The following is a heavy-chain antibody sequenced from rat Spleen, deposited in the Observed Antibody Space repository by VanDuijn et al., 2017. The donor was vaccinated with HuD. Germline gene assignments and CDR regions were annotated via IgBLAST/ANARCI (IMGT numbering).Heavy chain of an antibody. CDR1: GLSFSNYD. V-gene: IGHV5-29*01. Sequence: EVQLVESGGGLVQPGRSMKLSCAASGLSFSNYDIAWVRQAPTKGLEWVATINYDGSSTFYRDSVRARFTISRDNAKSTLYLQVDSLKSEDTATYYCARHGRGKTTYYYVMDAWGQGASVTVSS. CDR2: INYDGSST. D-gene: IGHD4-5*01. CDR3: ARHGRGKTTYYYVMDA. J-gene: IGHJ4*01.